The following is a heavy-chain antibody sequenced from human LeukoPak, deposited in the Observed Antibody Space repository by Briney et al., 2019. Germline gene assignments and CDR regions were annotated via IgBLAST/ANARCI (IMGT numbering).Heavy chain of an antibody. CDR3: ARDTVVPAAKGMDV. CDR2: INHRGST. D-gene: IGHD2-2*01. Sequence: SETLSLTCAVYGGSFSGYYWSWIRQPPGKGLEWIGEINHRGSTNYNPSLKSRVTISVDTSKNQFSLKLSSVTAADTAVYYCARDTVVPAAKGMDVWGKGTTVTVSS. V-gene: IGHV4-34*01. J-gene: IGHJ6*03. CDR1: GGSFSGYY.